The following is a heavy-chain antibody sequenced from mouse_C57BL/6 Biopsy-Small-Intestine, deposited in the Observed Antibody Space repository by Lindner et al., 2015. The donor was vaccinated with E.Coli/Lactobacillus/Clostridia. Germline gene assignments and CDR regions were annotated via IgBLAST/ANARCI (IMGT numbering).Heavy chain of an antibody. V-gene: IGHV1-80*01. CDR1: GYAFSSYW. J-gene: IGHJ4*01. CDR3: ARTGGNYIYYYAMDY. CDR2: IYPGDGDT. Sequence: VXLQESGAELVKPGASVKISCKASGYAFSSYWMNWVKQRPGKGLEWIGQIYPGDGDTNYNGKFKGKATLTADKSSSTAYMQLSSLTSEDSAVYFCARTGGNYIYYYAMDYWGQGTSVTVSS. D-gene: IGHD2-1*01.